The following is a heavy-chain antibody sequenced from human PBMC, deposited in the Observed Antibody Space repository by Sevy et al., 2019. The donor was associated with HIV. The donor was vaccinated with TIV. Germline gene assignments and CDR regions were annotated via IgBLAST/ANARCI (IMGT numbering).Heavy chain of an antibody. CDR2: IYYSGST. Sequence: SETLSPTCTVSGGSISSGGYYWSWIRQHPGKGLEWIGYIYYSGSTYYNPSLKSRVTISVDTYKNQFSLKLSSVTAADTAVYYCAREIDYGATGYFDYWGQGTLVTVSS. J-gene: IGHJ4*02. V-gene: IGHV4-31*03. D-gene: IGHD4-17*01. CDR3: AREIDYGATGYFDY. CDR1: GGSISSGGYY.